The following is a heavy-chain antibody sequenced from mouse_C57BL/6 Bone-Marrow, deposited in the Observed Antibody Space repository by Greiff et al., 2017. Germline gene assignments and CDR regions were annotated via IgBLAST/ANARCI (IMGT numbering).Heavy chain of an antibody. J-gene: IGHJ2*01. CDR3: ARTGYYDYFDY. Sequence: EVMLVESGGGLVKPGGSLKLSCAASGFTFSDYGMHWVRQAPEKGLEWVAYISSGSSTIYYADTVKGRFTLSRDNAKNTLFLQMTSLRSEDTAMDYCARTGYYDYFDYWGQGTTLTVSS. D-gene: IGHD2-3*01. CDR2: ISSGSSTI. V-gene: IGHV5-17*01. CDR1: GFTFSDYG.